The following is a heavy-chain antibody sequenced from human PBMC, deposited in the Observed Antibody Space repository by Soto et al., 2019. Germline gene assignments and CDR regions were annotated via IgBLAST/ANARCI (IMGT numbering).Heavy chain of an antibody. V-gene: IGHV1-46*01. J-gene: IGHJ3*02. CDR3: ASRDGYNYFAFDI. CDR1: GYTFTSYY. CDR2: INPIGGST. Sequence: ASVKVSCKASGYTFTSYYMHLVRQAPGQGLEWMGIINPIGGSTSYAQKFQGRVTMTADASTSTAYMELSSLRSEDTAVYYCASRDGYNYFAFDIWGQGTMVTVSS. D-gene: IGHD5-12*01.